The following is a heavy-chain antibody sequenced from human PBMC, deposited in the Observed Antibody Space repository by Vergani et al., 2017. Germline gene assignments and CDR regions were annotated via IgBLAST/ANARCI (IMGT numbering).Heavy chain of an antibody. J-gene: IGHJ4*02. CDR1: GGSFSGYY. V-gene: IGHV4-34*01. CDR3: ARGRDCSSTSCYNFDY. D-gene: IGHD2-2*01. CDR2: INHSGST. Sequence: QVQLPQWGAGLLKPSETLSLTCAVYGGSFSGYYWSWIRQPPGKGLEWIGEINHSGSTNYNPSLKSRVTISVDTSKNQFSLKLSSVTAADTAVYYCARGRDCSSTSCYNFDYWGQGTLVTVSS.